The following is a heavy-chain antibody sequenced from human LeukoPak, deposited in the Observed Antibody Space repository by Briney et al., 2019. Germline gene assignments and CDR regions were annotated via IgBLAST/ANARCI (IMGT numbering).Heavy chain of an antibody. CDR1: GGTFSSYA. D-gene: IGHD1-14*01. J-gene: IGHJ4*02. V-gene: IGHV1-69*13. CDR3: ARDLGYIWRSSAGTVDY. Sequence: GASVKVSCKASGGTFSSYAISWVRQAPGQGLEWMGGIIPIFGTANYAQKFQGRVTITADESTSTAYMELSSLRSEDTAVYYCARDLGYIWRSSAGTVDYWGQGTLVTVSS. CDR2: IIPIFGTA.